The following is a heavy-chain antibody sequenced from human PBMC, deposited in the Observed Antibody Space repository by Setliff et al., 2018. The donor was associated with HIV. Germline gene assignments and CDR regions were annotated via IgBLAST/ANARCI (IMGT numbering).Heavy chain of an antibody. D-gene: IGHD2-2*01. Sequence: SETLSLTCTVSGGSISSDYWSWIRQPPGKGLEWIGYIYYSGSTNYNPSLKSRVTISVATSKNQFSLRLTSVTAADTAVYYCAGQDIGAVPALGAFDIWGQGTMVTVSS. CDR3: AGQDIGAVPALGAFDI. CDR1: GGSISSDY. CDR2: IYYSGST. V-gene: IGHV4-59*08. J-gene: IGHJ3*02.